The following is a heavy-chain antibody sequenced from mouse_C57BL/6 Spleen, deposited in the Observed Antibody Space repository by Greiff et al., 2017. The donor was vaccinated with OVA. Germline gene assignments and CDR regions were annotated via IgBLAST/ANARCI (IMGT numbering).Heavy chain of an antibody. CDR1: GYAFTNYL. V-gene: IGHV1-54*01. Sequence: QVQLKESGAELVRPGTSVKVSCKASGYAFTNYLIEWVKQRPGQGLEWIGVINPGSGGTNYNEKFKGKATLTADKSSSTAYMQLSSLTSEDSAVYFCAREGVYYGSTYFAYWGQGTLVTVSA. D-gene: IGHD1-1*01. CDR2: INPGSGGT. J-gene: IGHJ3*01. CDR3: AREGVYYGSTYFAY.